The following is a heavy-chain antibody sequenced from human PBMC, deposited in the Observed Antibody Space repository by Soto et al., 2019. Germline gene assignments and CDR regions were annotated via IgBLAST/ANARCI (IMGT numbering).Heavy chain of an antibody. V-gene: IGHV3-48*01. CDR1: GFTFSSYS. CDR3: ARDLNYGLVDY. CDR2: ISSSSSTI. Sequence: EVQLVESGGGLVQPGGSLRLSCAASGFTFSSYSMNWVRQAPGKGLEWVSYISSSSSTIYYADSVKGRFTISRANAKNSLYLQMNSLRAEDTAVYYCARDLNYGLVDYWGQGTLVTVSS. D-gene: IGHD4-17*01. J-gene: IGHJ4*02.